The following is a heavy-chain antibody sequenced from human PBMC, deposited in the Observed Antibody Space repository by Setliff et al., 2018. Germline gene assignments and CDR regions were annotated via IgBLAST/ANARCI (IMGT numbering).Heavy chain of an antibody. J-gene: IGHJ4*02. CDR2: INHRGST. Sequence: SETLSLTCVVYGDSFSDYYWSWIRQPPGKGLEWIEEINHRGSTNYSPSLRSRVTMSVDTSKKQLSLKLTSMTAADTALYFCARERQGGFLEWAPFDSWGQGVVVTVSS. CDR3: ARERQGGFLEWAPFDS. D-gene: IGHD3-3*01. V-gene: IGHV4-34*01. CDR1: GDSFSDYY.